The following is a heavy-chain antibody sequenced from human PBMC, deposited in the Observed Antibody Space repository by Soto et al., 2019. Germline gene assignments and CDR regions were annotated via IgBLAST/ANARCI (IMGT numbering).Heavy chain of an antibody. CDR3: AKDAVPYNGQWDWFDT. CDR2: IGGTGSDT. CDR1: GFTFGAYA. Sequence: QLLESGGGLVQPGGSLRVHCVASGFTFGAYAMTWVRQAPGRGLEWVSSIGGTGSDTYYAASVKGRFTIPRDNSKSTLYLQMNNLRAEETAIYFCAKDAVPYNGQWDWFDTWGQGTLVTVSS. D-gene: IGHD3-10*01. J-gene: IGHJ5*02. V-gene: IGHV3-23*01.